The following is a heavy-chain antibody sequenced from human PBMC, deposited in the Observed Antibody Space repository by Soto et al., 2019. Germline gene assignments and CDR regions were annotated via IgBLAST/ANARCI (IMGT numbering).Heavy chain of an antibody. Sequence: QLQLQESGPGLVKPSETLSLTCTVSGGSISSSSYYWGWIRQPPGKGLEWIGSIYYSGSTYYNPSLKSRVTISVDTSKNQFSLKLSSVTAADTAVYYCAWGGESSGYDYWGQGTLVTVSS. V-gene: IGHV4-39*01. J-gene: IGHJ4*02. CDR1: GGSISSSSYY. CDR2: IYYSGST. D-gene: IGHD3-22*01. CDR3: AWGGESSGYDY.